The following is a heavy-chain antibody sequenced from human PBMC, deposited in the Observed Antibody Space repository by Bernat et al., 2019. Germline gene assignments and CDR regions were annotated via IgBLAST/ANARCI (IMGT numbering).Heavy chain of an antibody. D-gene: IGHD6-19*01. CDR2: IRSKANSYAT. Sequence: EVQLVESGGGLVQPGGSLKLSCAASGFTFSGSAMHWVRQASGKGLEWVGRIRSKANSYATAYAASVKGRFTISRDDSKNTAYLKMNSLKTEDTAVYYCTRHGIEVAGFEDYWGQGTLVTVSS. CDR1: GFTFSGSA. J-gene: IGHJ4*02. V-gene: IGHV3-73*02. CDR3: TRHGIEVAGFEDY.